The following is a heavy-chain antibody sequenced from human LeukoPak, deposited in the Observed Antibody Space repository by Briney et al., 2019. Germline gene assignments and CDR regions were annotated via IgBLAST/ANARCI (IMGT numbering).Heavy chain of an antibody. V-gene: IGHV4-61*02. D-gene: IGHD2/OR15-2a*01. J-gene: IGHJ4*02. CDR2: IYTSGST. CDR3: SRFYDY. Sequence: SQTLSLTCTVSGGSISSGSYYWSWIRQPAGKGLEWIGRIYTSGSTNYNPSLKSRVTISVDTSNDQFSLKLSSVTAADTSVYYCSRFYDYWGQGTLVTVSS. CDR1: GGSISSGSYY.